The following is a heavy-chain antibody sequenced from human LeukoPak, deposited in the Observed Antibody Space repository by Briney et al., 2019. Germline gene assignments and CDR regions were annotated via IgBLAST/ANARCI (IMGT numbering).Heavy chain of an antibody. J-gene: IGHJ4*02. V-gene: IGHV1-3*01. CDR1: GYICTKNV. D-gene: IGHD2-21*01. Sequence: ASENRSLNAAGYICTKNVVHWISKAPGQRKQLKGWIKAGNGDTKYSQNFQDRLTITRDTSASTVYMELSSLTSEDTALYYCARDDCGDTCYPGGYWGQGTLVTVSS. CDR2: IKAGNGDT. CDR3: ARDDCGDTCYPGGY.